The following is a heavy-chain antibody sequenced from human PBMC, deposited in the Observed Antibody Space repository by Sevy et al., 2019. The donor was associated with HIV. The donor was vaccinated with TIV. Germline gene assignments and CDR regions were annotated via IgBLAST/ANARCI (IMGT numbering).Heavy chain of an antibody. CDR2: ISSNGGST. Sequence: GGSLRLSCSASGFTFSSYAMHWVRQAPGKGLEYVSAISSNGGSTYYADSVKGRFTISRDNSKNTLYLQMNSLRAEDTAVYYCAKALLWFGEFADAFDIWGQGTMVTVSS. CDR1: GFTFSSYA. CDR3: AKALLWFGEFADAFDI. V-gene: IGHV3-64*04. J-gene: IGHJ3*02. D-gene: IGHD3-10*01.